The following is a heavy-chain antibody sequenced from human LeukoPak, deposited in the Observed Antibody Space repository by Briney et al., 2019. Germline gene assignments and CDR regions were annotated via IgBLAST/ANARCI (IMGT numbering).Heavy chain of an antibody. CDR3: ARGQGHCSGGTCYSKWVDY. D-gene: IGHD2-15*01. Sequence: SETLSLTCTVSGVSISNYFWSWIRQPVGKGLEWIGRIYTSGTTNYNPSLKSRVTMSVDTSKNQCSLRLRSVTAADTAVYYCARGQGHCSGGTCYSKWVDYWGQGTLVTVSS. J-gene: IGHJ4*02. CDR2: IYTSGTT. V-gene: IGHV4-4*07. CDR1: GVSISNYF.